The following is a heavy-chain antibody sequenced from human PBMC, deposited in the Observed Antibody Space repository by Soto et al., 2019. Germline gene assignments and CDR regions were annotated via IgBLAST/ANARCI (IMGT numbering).Heavy chain of an antibody. CDR1: GGSFSGYY. CDR2: INHSGST. D-gene: IGHD3-9*01. V-gene: IGHV4-34*01. J-gene: IGHJ4*02. Sequence: SETLSLTCAVYGGSFSGYYWSWIRQPPGKGLEWIGEINHSGSTNYNPSLKSRVTISVDTSKNQFSLKLSSVTAADTAVYYCARGENVLRYFDWLLSYFDYWGQGTLVTVSS. CDR3: ARGENVLRYFDWLLSYFDY.